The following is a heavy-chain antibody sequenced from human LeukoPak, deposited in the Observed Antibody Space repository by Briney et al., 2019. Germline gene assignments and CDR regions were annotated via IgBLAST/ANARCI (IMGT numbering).Heavy chain of an antibody. V-gene: IGHV3-23*01. Sequence: PGGSLRLSCAASGFTFSSYAMSGVRHPPGKGLEWVSGISGSTSTAYYPDAVKGRFPVSRDNSKNALYLQMNSLRAEDTAVYYCAKDRYMSGWYPDYCGQGTLVTVSS. CDR2: ISGSTSTA. D-gene: IGHD6-19*01. CDR3: AKDRYMSGWYPDY. CDR1: GFTFSSYA. J-gene: IGHJ4*02.